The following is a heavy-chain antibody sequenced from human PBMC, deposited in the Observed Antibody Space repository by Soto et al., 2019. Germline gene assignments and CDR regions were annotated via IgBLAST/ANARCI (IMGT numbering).Heavy chain of an antibody. D-gene: IGHD2-15*01. CDR3: ARDVVRSTAGDS. CDR2: IIPIFTRT. V-gene: IGHV1-69*01. CDR1: GGTFSTSS. Sequence: QLQLVQSGTEVKEPGSSVKVSCKASGGTFSTSSFVWVRQGPGQGLEWMGGIIPIFTRTNFAQKFQGRVTFSADEPTRTTYIELRSLTSEETAIYYCARDVVRSTAGDSWGQGTLVTVSS. J-gene: IGHJ4*02.